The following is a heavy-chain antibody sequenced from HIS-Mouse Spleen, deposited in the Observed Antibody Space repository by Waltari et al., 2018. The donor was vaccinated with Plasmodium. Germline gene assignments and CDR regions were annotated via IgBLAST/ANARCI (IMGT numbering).Heavy chain of an antibody. CDR2: IKQDGSEK. CDR1: GLPFSSYW. Sequence: EVQLVESGGGLVQPGGSLRRTCAASGLPFSSYWWSGVRQVQGKGLEWVANIKQDGSEKYYVDSVKGRFTISRDNAKNSLYLQMNSLRAEDTAVYYCARGSGSYSLWGQGTLVTVSS. J-gene: IGHJ4*02. V-gene: IGHV3-7*04. D-gene: IGHD1-26*01. CDR3: ARGSGSYSL.